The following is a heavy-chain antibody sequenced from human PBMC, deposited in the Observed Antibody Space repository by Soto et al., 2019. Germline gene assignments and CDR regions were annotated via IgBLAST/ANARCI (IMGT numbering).Heavy chain of an antibody. CDR3: ARSRLYYDFWSGPDY. J-gene: IGHJ4*02. CDR2: IDWDDDK. V-gene: IGHV2-70*01. Sequence: SGPTLVNPTQTLTLTCTFSGFSLSTSGMCVSWIRQPPGKALEWLALIDWDDDKYYSTSLKTRLTISKDTSKNQVVLTMTNMDLVDTATYYCARSRLYYDFWSGPDYWGQGTLVTVSS. D-gene: IGHD3-3*01. CDR1: GFSLSTSGMC.